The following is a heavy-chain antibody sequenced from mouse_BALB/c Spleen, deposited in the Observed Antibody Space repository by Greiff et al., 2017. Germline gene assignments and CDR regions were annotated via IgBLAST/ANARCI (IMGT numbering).Heavy chain of an antibody. D-gene: IGHD1-1*01. CDR2: ISYDGSN. J-gene: IGHJ4*01. CDR3: ARDKYYGSSYNYAMDY. Sequence: DVQLQESGPGLVKPSQSLSLTCSVTGYSITSGYYWNWIRQFPGNKLEWMGYISYDGSNNYNPSLKNRISITRDTSKNQFFLKLNSVTTEDTATYYCARDKYYGSSYNYAMDYWGQGTSVTVSS. CDR1: GYSITSGYY. V-gene: IGHV3-6*02.